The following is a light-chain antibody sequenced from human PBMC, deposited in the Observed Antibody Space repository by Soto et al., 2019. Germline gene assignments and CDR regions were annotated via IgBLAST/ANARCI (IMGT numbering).Light chain of an antibody. V-gene: IGKV1-17*01. Sequence: DIQGTQSPSPVSASVAYRFATTCRASQGVGTWLVWYQQKPGKAPKLLIFAASKLQSGVPSRFSGSGSGTEFTLTISSLQPEDFATYYCLQHNSYPRTFGQGTRLEIK. J-gene: IGKJ5*01. CDR3: LQHNSYPRT. CDR2: AAS. CDR1: QGVGTW.